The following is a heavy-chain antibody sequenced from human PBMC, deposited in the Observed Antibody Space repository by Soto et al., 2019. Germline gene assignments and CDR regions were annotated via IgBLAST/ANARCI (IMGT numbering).Heavy chain of an antibody. J-gene: IGHJ2*01. CDR2: IKSKTDGGTT. CDR3: TTSYYYDSSGYYSHWYFDL. V-gene: IGHV3-15*01. Sequence: GGSLRLSCAASGFTFSNAWMSWVRQAPGKGLEWVGRIKSKTDGGTTDYAAPVKGRFTISRDDSKNTLYLQMNSLKTEDTAVYYCTTSYYYDSSGYYSHWYFDLWGRGTLVTVSS. D-gene: IGHD3-22*01. CDR1: GFTFSNAW.